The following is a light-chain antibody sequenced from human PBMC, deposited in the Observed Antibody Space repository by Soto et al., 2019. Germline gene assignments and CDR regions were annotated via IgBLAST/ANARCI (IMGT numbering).Light chain of an antibody. CDR2: GAS. Sequence: EIVLTQSPGTLSLSPGERATLSCRASQTVSSARLAWFQQKPGQAPRLLIYGASSRAPGIPDRFSGSGSETDFTLTITRLEPEDFAVYYCQQYGSLSWTFGQGTKVDI. J-gene: IGKJ1*01. CDR3: QQYGSLSWT. V-gene: IGKV3-20*01. CDR1: QTVSSAR.